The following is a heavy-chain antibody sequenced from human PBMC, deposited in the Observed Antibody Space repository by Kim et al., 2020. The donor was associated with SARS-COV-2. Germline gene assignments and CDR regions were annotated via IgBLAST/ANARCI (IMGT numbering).Heavy chain of an antibody. V-gene: IGHV3-7*03. Sequence: GGSLRLSCAASGFTFSSYWMSWVRQAPGKGLEWVANIKQDGSEKYYVDSVKGRFTISRDNAKNSLYLQMNSLRAEDTAVYYCARDQFEIGGITGTAYYYYYVMDAWGQGTTVTVSS. CDR2: IKQDGSEK. CDR3: ARDQFEIGGITGTAYYYYYVMDA. D-gene: IGHD1-7*01. CDR1: GFTFSSYW. J-gene: IGHJ6*02.